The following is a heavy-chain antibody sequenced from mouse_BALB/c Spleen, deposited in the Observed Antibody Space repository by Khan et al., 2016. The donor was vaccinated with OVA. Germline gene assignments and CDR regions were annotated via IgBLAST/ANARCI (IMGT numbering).Heavy chain of an antibody. CDR2: ISDGGSYT. J-gene: IGHJ3*01. CDR3: TRSDYGNPFAY. D-gene: IGHD2-1*01. V-gene: IGHV5-4*02. CDR1: VFTFSDYY. Sequence: EVELVESGGGLVKPGGSLKLSCAASVFTFSDYYMYWVRQTPEKRLEWVATISDGGSYTYYPASVKGRFTISRDDAKNNLYLQMSSLTSEDTAMYYSTRSDYGNPFAYWGQGTLVTVSA.